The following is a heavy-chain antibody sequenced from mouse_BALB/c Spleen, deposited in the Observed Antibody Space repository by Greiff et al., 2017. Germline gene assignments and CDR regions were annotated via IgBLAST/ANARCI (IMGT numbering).Heavy chain of an antibody. J-gene: IGHJ3*01. D-gene: IGHD1-1*01. Sequence: VQLQQSGPELVKPGASVKVSCKASGYSFTDYNMYWVKQSHGKSLEWIGYIDPYNGGTSYNQKFKGKATLTVDKSSNTAYMQLSSLTSEDSAVYYCARYYYGSSYWFAYWGQGTLVTVSA. V-gene: IGHV1S135*01. CDR1: GYSFTDYN. CDR3: ARYYYGSSYWFAY. CDR2: IDPYNGGT.